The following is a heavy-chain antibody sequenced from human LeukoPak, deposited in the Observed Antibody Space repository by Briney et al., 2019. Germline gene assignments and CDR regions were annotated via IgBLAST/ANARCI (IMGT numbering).Heavy chain of an antibody. CDR2: IIYSGGAT. J-gene: IGHJ4*02. Sequence: GGSLRLSCAASGFTFSRSAMTWVRQGPGTGLEFVASIIYSGGATYYADSVKGRFTISRDNSKNTLCLQMNSLRAEDTALYYCAKDGLYYDGSEHVYYFDSWGQGTLVTVSS. CDR3: AKDGLYYDGSEHVYYFDS. CDR1: GFTFSRSA. D-gene: IGHD3-22*01. V-gene: IGHV3-23*01.